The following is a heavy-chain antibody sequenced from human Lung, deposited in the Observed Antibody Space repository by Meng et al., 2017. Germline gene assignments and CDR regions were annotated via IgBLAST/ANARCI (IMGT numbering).Heavy chain of an antibody. CDR1: GDSVSSNSAA. Sequence: HVNLQQSGPGLVKPWQTLSLPCAISGDSVSSNSAAWNWIRQSPSRGLEWLGSTNSRSKWYNGYAVSVRSRITITPDTSKNQLSLQLNTVTAEDTAVYYCARGQQWLDSWGQGTLVTVSS. J-gene: IGHJ4*02. CDR2: TNSRSKWYN. D-gene: IGHD6-19*01. V-gene: IGHV6-1*01. CDR3: ARGQQWLDS.